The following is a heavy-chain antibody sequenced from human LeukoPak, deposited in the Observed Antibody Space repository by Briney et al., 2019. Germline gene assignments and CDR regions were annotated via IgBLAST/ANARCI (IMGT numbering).Heavy chain of an antibody. CDR1: GYTFTSYG. Sequence: GASVKVSCKASGYTFTSYGISWVRQAPGQGLEWMGWISAYNGNTNYAQKLQGRVTMTTDTSTSTAYMELRSLRSDDTAVYYCARDPEVSRIAAAGVHWFDPWGQGTLVTVSS. V-gene: IGHV1-18*01. CDR3: ARDPEVSRIAAAGVHWFDP. CDR2: ISAYNGNT. J-gene: IGHJ5*02. D-gene: IGHD6-13*01.